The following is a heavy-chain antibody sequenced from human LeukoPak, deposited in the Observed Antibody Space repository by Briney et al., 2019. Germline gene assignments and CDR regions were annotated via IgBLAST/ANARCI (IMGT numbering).Heavy chain of an antibody. Sequence: SETLSLTCTVSGGSIRTTSYYWGWIRQSPGREPEWIGTIYFSGSTYYNPSLESRFTSSVDTSNNQFSLKLNSVTAADTAVYYCARGGTFWDSWGQGTLVTVSS. CDR3: ARGGTFWDS. D-gene: IGHD3-3*01. V-gene: IGHV4-39*07. CDR1: GGSIRTTSYY. J-gene: IGHJ4*02. CDR2: IYFSGST.